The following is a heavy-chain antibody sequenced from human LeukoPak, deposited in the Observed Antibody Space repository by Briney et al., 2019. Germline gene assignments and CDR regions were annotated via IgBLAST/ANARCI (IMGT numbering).Heavy chain of an antibody. V-gene: IGHV1-2*06. D-gene: IGHD3-10*01. CDR3: ARVGMVRGVIDY. CDR2: INPNSGGT. CDR1: GYTFTGYY. Sequence: ASVKVSCKASGYTFTGYYTHWVRQAPGQGLEWMGRINPNSGGTNYAQKFQGRVTMTRDTSISTAYMELSRLRSDDTAVYYCARVGMVRGVIDYWGQGTLVTVSS. J-gene: IGHJ4*02.